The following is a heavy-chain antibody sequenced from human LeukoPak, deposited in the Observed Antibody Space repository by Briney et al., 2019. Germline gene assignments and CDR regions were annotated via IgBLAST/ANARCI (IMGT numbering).Heavy chain of an antibody. CDR3: ARDQYDFWSGFYYYYYMDV. D-gene: IGHD3-3*01. Sequence: GGSLRLSCAASGFTFSSYSMNWVRQAPGKGLEWVSSISSSSSYIYYADSVKGRFTISRDNAKNSLYLQMNSLRAEDTAVYYCARDQYDFWSGFYYYYYMDVWGKGTTVTVSS. CDR1: GFTFSSYS. V-gene: IGHV3-21*01. CDR2: ISSSSSYI. J-gene: IGHJ6*03.